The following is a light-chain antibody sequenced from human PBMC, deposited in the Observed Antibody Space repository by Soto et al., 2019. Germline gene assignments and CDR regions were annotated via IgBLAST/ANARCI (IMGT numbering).Light chain of an antibody. Sequence: QSVLTQPRSVSGSPGQSVTISCTGTSRDVGGYNYVSWYQQHPGKAPKLMIYDVSKRPSGVPDRFSGFKSDDTASLAISGLRSEDEADYYCAAWDDSVGGPAFGGGTKVTVL. J-gene: IGLJ2*01. CDR2: DVS. V-gene: IGLV2-11*01. CDR3: AAWDDSVGGPA. CDR1: SRDVGGYNY.